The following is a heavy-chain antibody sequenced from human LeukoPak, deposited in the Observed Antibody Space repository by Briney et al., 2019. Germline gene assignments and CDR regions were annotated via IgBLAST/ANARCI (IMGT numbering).Heavy chain of an antibody. CDR3: ARVASPRQVVPAAIRNWFDP. D-gene: IGHD2-2*01. V-gene: IGHV1-18*01. J-gene: IGHJ5*02. CDR2: ISAYNGNT. CDR1: GYTFTSYG. Sequence: GASVKVSCKASGYTFTSYGISWVRQAPGQGLEWMGWISAYNGNTNYAQKLQGRVTMTTDTSTSTAYMELRSLRSDDTAVYYCARVASPRQVVPAAIRNWFDPWGQGTLVTVSS.